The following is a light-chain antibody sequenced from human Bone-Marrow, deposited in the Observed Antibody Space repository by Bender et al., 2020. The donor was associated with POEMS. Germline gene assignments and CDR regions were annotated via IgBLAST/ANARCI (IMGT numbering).Light chain of an antibody. CDR1: NSDVGNYNH. J-gene: IGLJ2*01. CDR3: TSYSSSPTYVI. Sequence: QSALTQPASVSGSPGQSITISCSGTNSDVGNYNHVSWYQQHPGKAPKVIIYEVTQRPSGVSSRFSGSKSGNTASLTISGLQAEDEADYYCTSYSSSPTYVIFGGGTKVTVL. V-gene: IGLV2-14*02. CDR2: EVT.